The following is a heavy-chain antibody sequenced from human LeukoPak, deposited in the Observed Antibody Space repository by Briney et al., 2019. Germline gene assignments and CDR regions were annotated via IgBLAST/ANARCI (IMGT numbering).Heavy chain of an antibody. CDR1: GFTFSSYA. CDR2: VSGSGGNT. J-gene: IGHJ4*02. CDR3: AKDPTFWSGYPIDY. Sequence: GGSLRLSCAASGFTFSSYAMSWVRQAPGKGLEWVSGVSGSGGNTYYADSVKGRFTISRDNSKNTLYLQMNSLRAEDTAVYYCAKDPTFWSGYPIDYWGQGTLVTVSS. D-gene: IGHD3-3*01. V-gene: IGHV3-23*01.